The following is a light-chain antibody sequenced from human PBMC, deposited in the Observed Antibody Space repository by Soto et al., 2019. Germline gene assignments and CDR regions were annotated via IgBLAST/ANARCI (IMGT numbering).Light chain of an antibody. CDR3: QQYNNWPPT. V-gene: IGKV3-15*01. Sequence: EIVVSQSPATLSVSQGERATLSGRASQSVSSNLAWYQQKPGQAPRLLIYGASTRATGIPARFSGSGSGTEFTLTISSLQSEDFAVYFCQQYNNWPPTFGQGTRLEIK. J-gene: IGKJ5*01. CDR2: GAS. CDR1: QSVSSN.